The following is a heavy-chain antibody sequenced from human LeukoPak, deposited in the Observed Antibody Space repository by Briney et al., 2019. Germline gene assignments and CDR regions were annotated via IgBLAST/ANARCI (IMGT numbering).Heavy chain of an antibody. V-gene: IGHV4-59*01. CDR3: AREDPQTTVPEGMDV. D-gene: IGHD4-17*01. J-gene: IGHJ6*02. CDR1: GGSISSYY. Sequence: SETLSLTCSVSGGSISSYYWSWIRQSPRKGLEWIGYIYYSGTTNYNPSLKSRVTISVDTSKNQFSLKLSSVTAADTAVYYCAREDPQTTVPEGMDVWGQGTTVTVSS. CDR2: IYYSGTT.